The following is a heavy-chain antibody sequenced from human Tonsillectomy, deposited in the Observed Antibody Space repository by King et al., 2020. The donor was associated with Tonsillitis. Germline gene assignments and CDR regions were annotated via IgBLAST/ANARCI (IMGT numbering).Heavy chain of an antibody. J-gene: IGHJ4*02. D-gene: IGHD5/OR15-5a*01. CDR1: GFTYSIYD. CDR3: ATDRAYSVYDSDSGFDF. CDR2: ISGSGDTT. V-gene: IGHV3-23*04. Sequence: VQLVESGGGLVQPGGSLRLSCAASGFTYSIYDMTWVRQAPGKGLEWVSAISGSGDTTYYADSVKGRFTISRDNSMNTLHLQMNSLRADDTAVYYCATDRAYSVYDSDSGFDFWGQGTLVTVSS.